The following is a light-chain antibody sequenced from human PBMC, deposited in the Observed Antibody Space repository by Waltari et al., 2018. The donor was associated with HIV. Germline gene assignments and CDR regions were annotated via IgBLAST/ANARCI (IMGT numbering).Light chain of an antibody. Sequence: DIQMTQSPSALSASLGKRVTITCRSSQNIQNYVNWYQQKPGKAPKVLIYAATNVQSVVPSRFSGSGSGTEFTLSVASLEREDAATYFCQQSYSTPPYTFGQGTKVQI. CDR1: QNIQNY. CDR3: QQSYSTPPYT. CDR2: AAT. J-gene: IGKJ2*01. V-gene: IGKV1-39*01.